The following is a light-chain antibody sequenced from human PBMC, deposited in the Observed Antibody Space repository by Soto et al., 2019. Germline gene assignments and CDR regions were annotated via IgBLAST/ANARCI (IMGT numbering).Light chain of an antibody. CDR1: NIGSKS. CDR3: QVWDSSSDHPVV. CDR2: DDS. J-gene: IGLJ2*01. Sequence: SYELTQPPSVSVAPGQTARITCGGNNIGSKSEHWYQQKPGQAPVLVVYDDSDRPSGIPERFSGSNSGNTATLTISRVDAGDEADYYCQVWDSSSDHPVVFGGGTKLTVL. V-gene: IGLV3-21*02.